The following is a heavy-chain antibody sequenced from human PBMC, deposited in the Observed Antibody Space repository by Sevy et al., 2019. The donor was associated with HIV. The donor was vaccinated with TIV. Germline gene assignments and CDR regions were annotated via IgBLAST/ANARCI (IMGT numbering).Heavy chain of an antibody. J-gene: IGHJ4*02. V-gene: IGHV3-23*01. D-gene: IGHD1-26*01. CDR3: AKDRVSGSYYAGDFDY. Sequence: GGSLRLSCAASGFTFSINAMSWVRQAPGKGLEWVSVITYSGGSTYYADSVKGRFTISRDKSKNTLYLQMNSLRAEDTAVYYCAKDRVSGSYYAGDFDYWGQGTLVTVSS. CDR1: GFTFSINA. CDR2: ITYSGGST.